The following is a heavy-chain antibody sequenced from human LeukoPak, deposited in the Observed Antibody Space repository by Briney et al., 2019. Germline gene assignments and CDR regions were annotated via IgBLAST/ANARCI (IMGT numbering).Heavy chain of an antibody. V-gene: IGHV3-30*04. Sequence: GGSLRLSCAASGFTFSSYAMSWVRQAPGKGLEWVAVISYDGSNKYYADSVKGRFTISRDNSKNTLYLQMNSLRAEDTAVYYCAREREFGYSSGEGWFDPWGQGTLVTVSS. CDR1: GFTFSSYA. J-gene: IGHJ5*02. CDR2: ISYDGSNK. D-gene: IGHD6-19*01. CDR3: AREREFGYSSGEGWFDP.